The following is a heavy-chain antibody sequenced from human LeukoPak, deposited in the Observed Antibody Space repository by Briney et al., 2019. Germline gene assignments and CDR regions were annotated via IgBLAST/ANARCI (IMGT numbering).Heavy chain of an antibody. Sequence: PGGSLRLSCAASGFTFSGYWMSWVRQAPGKGLEWVANIKQDGSEKYYVDSVKGRFTISRDNAKNSLYLQMNSLRAEDTAVYYCARAIGYSYYYWGQGTLVTVSS. D-gene: IGHD5-18*01. CDR3: ARAIGYSYYY. V-gene: IGHV3-7*04. CDR1: GFTFSGYW. J-gene: IGHJ4*02. CDR2: IKQDGSEK.